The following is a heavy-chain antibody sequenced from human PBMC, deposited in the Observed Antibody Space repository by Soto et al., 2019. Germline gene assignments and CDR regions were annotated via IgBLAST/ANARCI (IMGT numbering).Heavy chain of an antibody. J-gene: IGHJ4*02. CDR2: INHSGST. V-gene: IGHV4-34*01. D-gene: IGHD4-17*01. CDR1: GGSFSGYY. Sequence: PLETLSLTCAVYGGSFSGYYWSWIRQPPGKGLEWIGEINHSGSTNYNPSLKSRVTISVDTSKNQFSLKLSSVTAADTAVYYCASMTTFYFDYWGQGTLVTVSS. CDR3: ASMTTFYFDY.